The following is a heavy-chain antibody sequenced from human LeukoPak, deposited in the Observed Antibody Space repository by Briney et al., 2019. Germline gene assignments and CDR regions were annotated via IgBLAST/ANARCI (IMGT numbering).Heavy chain of an antibody. J-gene: IGHJ4*02. Sequence: ASVKVSCKASGYTFTSYDINWVRQATGQGLEWMGWINPNSGGTNYAQKFQGRVTMTRDTSISTAYMELSRLRSDDTAVYYCASYSGLRLGELSLYLIDYWGQGTLVTVSS. V-gene: IGHV1-2*02. CDR2: INPNSGGT. CDR3: ASYSGLRLGELSLYLIDY. D-gene: IGHD3-16*02. CDR1: GYTFTSYD.